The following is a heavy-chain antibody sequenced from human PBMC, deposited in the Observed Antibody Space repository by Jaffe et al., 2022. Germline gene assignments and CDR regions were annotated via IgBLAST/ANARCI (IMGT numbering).Heavy chain of an antibody. J-gene: IGHJ5*02. CDR1: GYTFTGYY. CDR2: INPNSGGT. V-gene: IGHV1-2*02. Sequence: QVQLVQSGAEVKKPGASVKVSCKASGYTFTGYYMHWVRQAPGQGLEWMGWINPNSGGTNYAQKFQGRVTMTRDTSISTAYMELSRLRSDDTAVYYCARDPYPIRGYSGYDQRGINWFDPWGQGTLVTVSS. D-gene: IGHD5-12*01. CDR3: ARDPYPIRGYSGYDQRGINWFDP.